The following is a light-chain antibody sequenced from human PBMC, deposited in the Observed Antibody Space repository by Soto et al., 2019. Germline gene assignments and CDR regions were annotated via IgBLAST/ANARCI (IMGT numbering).Light chain of an antibody. CDR2: DVS. Sequence: SVLTQPASVSGSPGQSITISCTGTSSDVGGYNYVSWYQHHPGKAPKLIIYDVSNRPSGVSNRFSASKSDNTASLTISGLQAEDEADYYCSSYSTNSPVLLGGGTKVTVL. CDR1: SSDVGGYNY. CDR3: SSYSTNSPVL. V-gene: IGLV2-14*03. J-gene: IGLJ2*01.